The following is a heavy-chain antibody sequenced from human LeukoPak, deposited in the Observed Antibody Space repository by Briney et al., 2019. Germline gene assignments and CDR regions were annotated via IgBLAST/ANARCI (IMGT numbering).Heavy chain of an antibody. D-gene: IGHD2-21*02. J-gene: IGHJ3*02. CDR1: GGSISSGNYY. CDR2: IYSSGST. CDR3: ARVNVVATQRAFDI. Sequence: SETLSLTCTVSGGSISSGNYYWSWIRQPAGKGLEWIGRIYSSGSTNYNPSLKSRVTISVDTSKNQFSLKLSSVTAADTAVYYCARVNVVATQRAFDIWGPGTMVTVSS. V-gene: IGHV4-61*02.